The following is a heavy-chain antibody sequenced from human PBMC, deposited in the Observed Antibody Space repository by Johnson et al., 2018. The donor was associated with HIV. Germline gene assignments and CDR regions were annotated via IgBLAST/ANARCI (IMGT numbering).Heavy chain of an antibody. CDR1: GFTFDDYG. CDR3: AKWGTITGTTGVFDI. CDR2: INWNGGST. V-gene: IGHV3-20*04. D-gene: IGHD1-7*01. Sequence: VQLVESGGGVVRPGGSLRLSCAASGFTFDDYGMSWVRQAPGKGLEWVSGINWNGGSTGYADSVKGRFTISRDNSKNTLYLQMNSLRAEDTAVYYCAKWGTITGTTGVFDIWGQGTMVTVSS. J-gene: IGHJ3*02.